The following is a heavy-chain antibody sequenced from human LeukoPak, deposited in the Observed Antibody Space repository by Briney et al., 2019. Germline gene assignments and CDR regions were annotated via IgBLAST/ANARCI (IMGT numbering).Heavy chain of an antibody. D-gene: IGHD1-14*01. Sequence: GGSLRLSCAASGFTVSSNYMSWVRQAPGKGLEWVSVIYSGGSTYYADSVKGRFTISRDNSKNTLYLQMNSLRAEDTAVYYCARGASAGDYYYYYMDVWGKGTTVTVSS. CDR1: GFTVSSNY. J-gene: IGHJ6*03. V-gene: IGHV3-53*01. CDR3: ARGASAGDYYYYYMDV. CDR2: IYSGGST.